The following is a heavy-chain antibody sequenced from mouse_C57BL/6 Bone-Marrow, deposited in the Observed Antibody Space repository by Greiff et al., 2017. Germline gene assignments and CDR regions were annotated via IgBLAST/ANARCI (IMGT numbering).Heavy chain of an antibody. Sequence: EVKLEESGEGLVKPGGSLKLSCAASGFTFSSYAMSWVRQTPEKRLEWVAYISSGGDYIYYADTVKGRFTISRDNARNTLYLQMSSLKSEDTAMYYCTIYYGYDGSPYWGQGTLVTVSA. V-gene: IGHV5-9-1*02. CDR2: ISSGGDYI. D-gene: IGHD2-2*01. CDR1: GFTFSSYA. J-gene: IGHJ3*01. CDR3: TIYYGYDGSPY.